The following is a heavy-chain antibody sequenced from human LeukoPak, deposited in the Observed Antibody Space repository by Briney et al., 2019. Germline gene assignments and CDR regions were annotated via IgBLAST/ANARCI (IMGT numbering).Heavy chain of an antibody. Sequence: ASVNVSCKASGYTFTSYYMHWVRQAPGQGLEWMGIINPSGGSTSYAQKFQGRVTMTRDTSTSTVYMELSSLRSEDTAVYYCAREPPPRYYYDSSGYYYYYYMDVWGKGTTVTVSS. CDR2: INPSGGST. J-gene: IGHJ6*03. CDR3: AREPPPRYYYDSSGYYYYYYMDV. CDR1: GYTFTSYY. D-gene: IGHD3-22*01. V-gene: IGHV1-46*01.